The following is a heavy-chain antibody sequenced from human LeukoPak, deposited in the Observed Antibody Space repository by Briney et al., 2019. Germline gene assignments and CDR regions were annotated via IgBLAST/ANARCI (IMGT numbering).Heavy chain of an antibody. CDR3: AKGDYYDSSGYSLFDY. J-gene: IGHJ4*02. CDR1: GFTFSSYE. D-gene: IGHD3-22*01. CDR2: IRYDGSNK. V-gene: IGHV3-30*02. Sequence: GGSLRLSCAASGFTFSSYEMNWVRQAPGKGLEWVAFIRYDGSNKYYADSVKGRFTISRDNSKNTLYLQMNSLRAEDTAVYYCAKGDYYDSSGYSLFDYWGQGTLVTVSS.